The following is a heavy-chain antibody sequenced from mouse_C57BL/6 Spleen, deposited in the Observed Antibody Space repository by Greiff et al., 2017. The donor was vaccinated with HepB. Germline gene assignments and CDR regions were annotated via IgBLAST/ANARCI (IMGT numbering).Heavy chain of an antibody. J-gene: IGHJ2*01. Sequence: VQLKQSVAELVRPGASVKLSCTASGFNIKNTYMHWVKQRPEQGLEWIGRIDPANGNTKYAPKFQGKATITADTSSNTAYLQLSSLTSEDTAIYYCAREVYYGSSWDYFDYWGQGTTLTVSS. V-gene: IGHV14-3*01. CDR3: AREVYYGSSWDYFDY. D-gene: IGHD1-1*01. CDR1: GFNIKNTY. CDR2: IDPANGNT.